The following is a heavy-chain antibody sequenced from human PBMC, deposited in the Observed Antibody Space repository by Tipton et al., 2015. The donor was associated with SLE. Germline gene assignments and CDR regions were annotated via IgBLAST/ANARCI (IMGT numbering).Heavy chain of an antibody. CDR1: GGPISSSGYY. Sequence: TLSLTCTVSGGPISSSGYYWGWIRRPPGKGLEWIGSTNYDSGSTYYNPSLMSRVTISVDTSKNQLSLKLRSVAAADTAVYYCAGGHLQVYDFRNYQFGRYFDVWSQGIPVVVSS. V-gene: IGHV4-39*07. CDR2: TNYDSGST. J-gene: IGHJ4*02. CDR3: AGGHLQVYDFRNYQFGRYFDV. D-gene: IGHD3-3*01.